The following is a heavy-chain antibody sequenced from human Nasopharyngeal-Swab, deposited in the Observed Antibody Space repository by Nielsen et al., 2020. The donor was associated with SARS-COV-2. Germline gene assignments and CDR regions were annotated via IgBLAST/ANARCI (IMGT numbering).Heavy chain of an antibody. Sequence: ASVKVSCKASGYTFTSYGISWVRQAPGQGLEWMGWISAYNGNTNYAQKLQGRVTMTTDTSTSTAYMELRSLRSDDMAVYYCARILAEDFWSGYYVFDYWGQGTLVTVSS. CDR1: GYTFTSYG. CDR3: ARILAEDFWSGYYVFDY. CDR2: ISAYNGNT. D-gene: IGHD3-3*01. V-gene: IGHV1-18*03. J-gene: IGHJ4*02.